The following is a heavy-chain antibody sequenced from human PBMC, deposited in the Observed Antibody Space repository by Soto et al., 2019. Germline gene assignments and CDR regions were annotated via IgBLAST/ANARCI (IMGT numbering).Heavy chain of an antibody. CDR3: ARYEGTGGSWSYNWFDP. CDR1: GGSIGSDDSS. J-gene: IGHJ5*02. Sequence: QLQLQESGSGLVKPSQTLSLTCAVSGGSIGSDDSSWSWIRQPPGKGLEWIGYMSHSGTPYYNPSLKSRVTISVDRSNNHFSLKLRSVTAADTAVYYCARYEGTGGSWSYNWFDPWGQGTLVTVSS. V-gene: IGHV4-30-2*01. CDR2: MSHSGTP. D-gene: IGHD2-15*01.